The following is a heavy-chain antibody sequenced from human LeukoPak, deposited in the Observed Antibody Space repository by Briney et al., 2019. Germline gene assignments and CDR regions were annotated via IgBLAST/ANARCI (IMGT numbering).Heavy chain of an antibody. CDR1: GGTFSSYA. Sequence: ASVKVSCKASGGTFSSYAISWVRQAPGQGLEWMGGIIPIFGTANYAQKFQGRVTITADKSTSTAYMELSSLRSEDTAVYYCATDYDSSGYYGGFHYWGQGTLVTVSS. V-gene: IGHV1-69*06. D-gene: IGHD3-22*01. CDR3: ATDYDSSGYYGGFHY. J-gene: IGHJ4*02. CDR2: IIPIFGTA.